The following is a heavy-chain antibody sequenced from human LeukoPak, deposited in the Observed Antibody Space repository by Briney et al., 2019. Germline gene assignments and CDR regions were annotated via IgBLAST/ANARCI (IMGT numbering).Heavy chain of an antibody. Sequence: SQTLSLTCTVSGGSISSGGYYWSWIRQHPGKGLEWIGYIYYSGSTYYNPSLKSRVTISVDTSKNQFSLKLSSVTAADTAVYYCARASRSGYSPKEDYWGQGALVTVSS. D-gene: IGHD3-3*01. CDR1: GGSISSGGYY. CDR2: IYYSGST. J-gene: IGHJ4*02. V-gene: IGHV4-31*03. CDR3: ARASRSGYSPKEDY.